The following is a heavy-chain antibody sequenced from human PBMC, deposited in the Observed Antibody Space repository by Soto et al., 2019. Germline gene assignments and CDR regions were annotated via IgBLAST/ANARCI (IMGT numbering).Heavy chain of an antibody. V-gene: IGHV3-23*01. J-gene: IGHJ4*02. CDR1: GFTFSSYA. Sequence: EVPLLDSGGGLVQPGGSLRLSCAASGFTFSSYAMNWVRQAPGKGLEWVSGISGSGGSTYYADSVKGRFTISRDNSKNTMYLQMNSLRAEDTAVYYCARRGPGTYFDYWGQGTLVTVSS. CDR2: ISGSGGST. CDR3: ARRGPGTYFDY. D-gene: IGHD6-13*01.